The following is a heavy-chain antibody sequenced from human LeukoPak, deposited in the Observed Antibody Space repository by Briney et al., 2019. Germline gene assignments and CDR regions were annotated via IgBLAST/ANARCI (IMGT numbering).Heavy chain of an antibody. J-gene: IGHJ6*02. CDR1: GFTLSSYG. CDR3: APQQLPYYYGMDV. D-gene: IGHD6-13*01. CDR2: IWYDGSNK. V-gene: IGHV3-33*01. Sequence: PGGSLRLSCAASGFTLSSYGMHWVRQAPGKGLEWVAVIWYDGSNKYYADSVKGRFTISRDNSKNTLYLQMNSLRAEDTAVYYCAPQQLPYYYGMDVWGQGTTVTVSS.